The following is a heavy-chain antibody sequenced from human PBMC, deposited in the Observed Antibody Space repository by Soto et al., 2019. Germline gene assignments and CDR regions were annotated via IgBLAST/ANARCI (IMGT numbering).Heavy chain of an antibody. CDR3: AKWGYPAMQAFDI. J-gene: IGHJ3*02. CDR1: GASVRDYN. D-gene: IGHD3-16*02. CDR2: IHHTGSN. V-gene: IGHV4-59*02. Sequence: NPAETLSLTCPVSGASVRDYNWNWIWQPPGRGLEWIGFIHHTGSNTYSPSLRSRVTMSVDTSRNQFSLMMTSVTAAETAVYYCAKWGYPAMQAFDIWGQGTMVTVSS.